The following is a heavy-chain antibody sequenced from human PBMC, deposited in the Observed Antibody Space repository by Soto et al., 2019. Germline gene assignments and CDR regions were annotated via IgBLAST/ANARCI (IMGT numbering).Heavy chain of an antibody. V-gene: IGHV4-61*01. CDR3: TTGSGGYPPPSDAFDI. CDR2: IYYSGST. J-gene: IGHJ3*02. D-gene: IGHD1-26*01. CDR1: GGSVSSGSYY. Sequence: SETLSLTCTVSGGSVSSGSYYWSWIRQPPGKGLEWIGYIYYSGSTNYNPSLKSRVTISVDTSKNQFSLKLSSVTAADTAVYYCTTGSGGYPPPSDAFDIWGQGTMVTVSS.